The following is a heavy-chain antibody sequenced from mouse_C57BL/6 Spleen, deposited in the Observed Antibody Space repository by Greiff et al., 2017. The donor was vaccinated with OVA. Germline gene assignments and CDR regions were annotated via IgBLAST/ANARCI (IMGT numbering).Heavy chain of an antibody. CDR1: GFTFSSYG. D-gene: IGHD1-1*02. CDR2: ISSGGSYT. V-gene: IGHV5-6*01. CDR3: ARLYGPDYYAMDY. J-gene: IGHJ4*01. Sequence: EVMLVESGGDLVKPGGSLKLSCAASGFTFSSYGMSWVRQTPDKRLEWVATISSGGSYTYYPDSVKGRFTISRDNAKNTLYLQMSSLKSEDTAMYYCARLYGPDYYAMDYWGQGTSVTVSS.